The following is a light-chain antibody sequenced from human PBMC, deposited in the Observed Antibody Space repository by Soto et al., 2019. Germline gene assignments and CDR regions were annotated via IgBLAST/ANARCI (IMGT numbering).Light chain of an antibody. CDR3: QQYGSSPPT. V-gene: IGKV3-20*01. Sequence: EIVLTQSPGTLSLSPGERATLSCRASQSVSSSYLAWYQQKSGQAPRLLIYGASSRATGIPDRFSGSGSETDFTLTISRLEPEDFAVYYCQQYGSSPPTFGQGTKLEIK. CDR1: QSVSSSY. CDR2: GAS. J-gene: IGKJ2*01.